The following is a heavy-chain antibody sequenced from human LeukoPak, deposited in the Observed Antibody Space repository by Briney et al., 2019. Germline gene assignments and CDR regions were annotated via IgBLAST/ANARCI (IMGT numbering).Heavy chain of an antibody. CDR2: ISYDGSNK. CDR3: ARDLYSYRGGLDY. J-gene: IGHJ4*02. D-gene: IGHD5-18*01. V-gene: IGHV3-30*04. CDR1: GFTFSSYA. Sequence: AGGSLRLSCAASGFTFSSYAMHWVRQAPGKGLEWVAVISYDGSNKYYADSVKGRFTISRDNSKNTLYLQMNSLRAEDTAVYYCARDLYSYRGGLDYWGQGTLVTVSS.